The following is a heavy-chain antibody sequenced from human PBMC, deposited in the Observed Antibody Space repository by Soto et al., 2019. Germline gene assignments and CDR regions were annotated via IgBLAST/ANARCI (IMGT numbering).Heavy chain of an antibody. CDR1: GSTFSSYA. J-gene: IGHJ4*02. CDR3: ARSRYYSGRLYYFDY. CDR2: IIPIFGTA. V-gene: IGHV1-69*13. D-gene: IGHD1-26*01. Sequence: ASVKVSCKASGSTFSSYAISWVRQAPGQGLEWMGGIIPIFGTANYAQKFQGRVTITADESTSTAYMEVSSLRSEDTAVYYCARSRYYSGRLYYFDYWGQGTLVTVSS.